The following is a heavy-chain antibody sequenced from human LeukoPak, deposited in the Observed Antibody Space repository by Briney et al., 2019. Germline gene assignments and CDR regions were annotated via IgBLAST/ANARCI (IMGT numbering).Heavy chain of an antibody. D-gene: IGHD6-13*01. CDR3: ARDLGGRIAAADGVNYGMDV. J-gene: IGHJ6*02. CDR1: GFTFSSYA. CDR2: ISNSGDRT. Sequence: PGGSLRLSCAASGFTFSSYAMNWVRQAPGKGLEWVSTISNSGDRTYYADSVKGRFTISRDNSKNTLYLQMNSLRAEDTAVYYCARDLGGRIAAADGVNYGMDVWGQGTTVTVSS. V-gene: IGHV3-23*01.